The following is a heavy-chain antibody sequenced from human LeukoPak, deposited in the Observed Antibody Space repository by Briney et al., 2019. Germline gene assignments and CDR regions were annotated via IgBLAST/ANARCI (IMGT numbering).Heavy chain of an antibody. CDR1: GFTFSNYV. V-gene: IGHV3-23*01. Sequence: GGSLRLSCAASGFTFSNYVMSWVRQAPGKGLEWVSAISGSGGSTYYADSVKGRFTISRDNSKNTLYLQMNSLRAEDTAVYYCAKGSIAARPFYYYYMDVWGKGTTVTVSS. D-gene: IGHD6-6*01. J-gene: IGHJ6*03. CDR2: ISGSGGST. CDR3: AKGSIAARPFYYYYMDV.